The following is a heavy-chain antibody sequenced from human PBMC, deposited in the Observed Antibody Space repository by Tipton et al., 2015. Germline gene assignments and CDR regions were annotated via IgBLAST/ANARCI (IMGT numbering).Heavy chain of an antibody. CDR2: IWFDGNNE. CDR3: ARDHFDFWRGPSSYYYYGFDV. D-gene: IGHD3-3*01. Sequence: SLRLSCAASGFTFTNYVIHWVRQAPGKGLEWVAVIWFDGNNEYYADSVRGRFTISRDNSKNTLYLQMNRLRAEDTAAYYCARDHFDFWRGPSSYYYYGFDVWGQVTTVTVSS. CDR1: GFTFTNYV. J-gene: IGHJ6*02. V-gene: IGHV3-33*01.